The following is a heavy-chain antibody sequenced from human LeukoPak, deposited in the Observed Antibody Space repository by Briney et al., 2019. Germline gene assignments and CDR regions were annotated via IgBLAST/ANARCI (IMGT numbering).Heavy chain of an antibody. D-gene: IGHD3-16*02. Sequence: SETLSLTCTVSGGSISSSNYYWGWIRQPPGKGLEWIGEINHSGSTNYNPSLKSRVTISVDTSKNQFSLKLSSVTAADTAVYYCARDRARLGELSLDYWGQGTLVTVSS. J-gene: IGHJ4*02. CDR3: ARDRARLGELSLDY. CDR2: INHSGST. V-gene: IGHV4-39*07. CDR1: GGSISSSNYY.